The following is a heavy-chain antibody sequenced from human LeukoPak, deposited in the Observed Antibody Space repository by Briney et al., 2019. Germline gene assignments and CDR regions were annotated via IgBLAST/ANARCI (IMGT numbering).Heavy chain of an antibody. CDR3: EVDGY. CDR1: GFTSSNYW. CDR2: INEDGSVK. Sequence: GGSLRLSCAAFGFTSSNYWMTWVRQAPGEGLEWVANINEDGSVKYYVDSVKGRFTISRDNAKNSLYLQMNSLRAEDTAVYYCEVDGYWGQGTLVTVSS. D-gene: IGHD5-12*01. V-gene: IGHV3-7*01. J-gene: IGHJ4*02.